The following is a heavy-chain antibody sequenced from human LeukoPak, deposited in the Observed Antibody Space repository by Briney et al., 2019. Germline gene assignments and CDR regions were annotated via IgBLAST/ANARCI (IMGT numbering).Heavy chain of an antibody. CDR3: ARDYCSGGRCYFFDY. J-gene: IGHJ4*02. CDR1: GFTFSSYA. D-gene: IGHD2-15*01. Sequence: GGSLRLSCAASGFTFSSYAMHWVRQAPGKGLEWVAVISYDGSNKYYADSVKGRFTISRDNSKNTLYLQMNSLRAEDTAVYYCARDYCSGGRCYFFDYWGQGTLVTVSS. CDR2: ISYDGSNK. V-gene: IGHV3-30*04.